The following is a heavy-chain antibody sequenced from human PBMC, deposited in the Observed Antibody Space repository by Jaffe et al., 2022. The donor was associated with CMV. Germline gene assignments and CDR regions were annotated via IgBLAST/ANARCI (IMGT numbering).Heavy chain of an antibody. D-gene: IGHD5-12*01. V-gene: IGHV4-39*01. Sequence: QLQLQESGPGLVKPSETLSLTCTVSGGSISSSSYYWGWIRQPPGKGLEWIGSIYYSGSTYYNPSLKSRVTISVDTSKNQFSLKLSSVTAADTAVYYCARPYSGYDWGYWGQGTLVTVSS. J-gene: IGHJ4*02. CDR1: GGSISSSSYY. CDR3: ARPYSGYDWGY. CDR2: IYYSGST.